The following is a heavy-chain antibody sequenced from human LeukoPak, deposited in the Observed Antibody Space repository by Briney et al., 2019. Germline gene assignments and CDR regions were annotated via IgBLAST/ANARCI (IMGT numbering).Heavy chain of an antibody. CDR3: ARDRPIAAAGTSFDY. Sequence: PGGSLRLSCAASGFTFSSYGMHWVRQAPGKGLEWGAVIWYDGSNKYYADSVKGRFTISRDNSKNTLYLQMNSLRAEDTDVYNCARDRPIAAAGTSFDYWGQGTLVTVSS. CDR2: IWYDGSNK. CDR1: GFTFSSYG. D-gene: IGHD6-13*01. V-gene: IGHV3-33*01. J-gene: IGHJ4*02.